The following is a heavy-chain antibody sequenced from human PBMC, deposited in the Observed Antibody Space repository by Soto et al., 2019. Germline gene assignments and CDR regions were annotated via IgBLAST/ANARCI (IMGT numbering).Heavy chain of an antibody. V-gene: IGHV2-26*01. D-gene: IGHD6-19*01. Sequence: QVTLKESGPVLVNPTETLTLRCTVSGLSITDSEMGVSWIRQPPGQPLEWLAHIDSSGEKSYRTFLKSRLAISKETPKSQIVLTMPNMDPADTATYYCAGRLLAVAVSPWFDPWGQGIPVTVSS. J-gene: IGHJ5*02. CDR2: IDSSGEK. CDR1: GLSITDSEMG. CDR3: AGRLLAVAVSPWFDP.